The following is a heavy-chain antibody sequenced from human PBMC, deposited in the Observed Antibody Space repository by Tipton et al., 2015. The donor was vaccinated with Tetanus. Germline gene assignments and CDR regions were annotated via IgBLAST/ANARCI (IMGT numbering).Heavy chain of an antibody. CDR2: IYYSGTT. CDR1: GGSISSGDYY. J-gene: IGHJ4*02. Sequence: TLSLTCTVSGGSISSGDYYWSWIRQPPGKGPEWIGYIYYSGTTYYNPSLKSRVTISVDTSNNQFSLKVTSVTAADTAVYYCARVFTRGYTYGTTFDYWGQGTLVTVSS. CDR3: ARVFTRGYTYGTTFDY. V-gene: IGHV4-30-4*01. D-gene: IGHD5-18*01.